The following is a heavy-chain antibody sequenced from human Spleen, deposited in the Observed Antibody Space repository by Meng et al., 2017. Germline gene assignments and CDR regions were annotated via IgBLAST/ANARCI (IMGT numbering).Heavy chain of an antibody. CDR2: INHSVST. D-gene: IGHD4-11*01. V-gene: IGHV4-34*01. CDR1: CGSFRDYY. Sequence: VQLQQEGAGLLRPSVTLALTCVLSCGSFRDYYWSWIRQPPGKGLEWIGEINHSVSTNYNPSLESRATISVDTSQNNLSLKLSSVTAADSAVYYCARGPTTMAHDFDYWGQGTLVTVSS. CDR3: ARGPTTMAHDFDY. J-gene: IGHJ4*02.